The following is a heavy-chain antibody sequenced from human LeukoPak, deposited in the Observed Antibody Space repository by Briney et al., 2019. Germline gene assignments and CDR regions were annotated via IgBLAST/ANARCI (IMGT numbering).Heavy chain of an antibody. CDR1: GFSFTSYN. D-gene: IGHD6-6*01. CDR3: ARGALRFLSIAARQYYFDY. V-gene: IGHV3-48*01. Sequence: PGGSLRLSCAASGFSFTSYNMNWVRQAPGKGLEWISYMSSSTNTIDYADSVKGRFTISRDNAKNSLYLQMNSLRAEDTAVYYCARGALRFLSIAARQYYFDYWGQGTLVTVSS. J-gene: IGHJ4*02. CDR2: MSSSTNTI.